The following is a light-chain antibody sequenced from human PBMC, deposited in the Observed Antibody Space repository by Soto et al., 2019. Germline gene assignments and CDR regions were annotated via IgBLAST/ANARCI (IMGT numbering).Light chain of an antibody. Sequence: QSALTQPPSASGSPGRSVTISCTGTSSDVGGYNYVSWYQQHPGKAPKLMIYEVNKRPSGVPDRFSGSKSGYTASLTVSGLQAEDEADYYCSSYAGSNNLIFGSGTQLTVL. CDR2: EVN. CDR1: SSDVGGYNY. J-gene: IGLJ7*01. V-gene: IGLV2-8*01. CDR3: SSYAGSNNLI.